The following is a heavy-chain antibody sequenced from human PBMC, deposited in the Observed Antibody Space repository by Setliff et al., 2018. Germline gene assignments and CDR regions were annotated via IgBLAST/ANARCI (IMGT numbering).Heavy chain of an antibody. CDR3: ALGVLSYFDY. CDR1: GHTFVTYY. CDR2: FNPSDGRA. Sequence: ASVKVSCKPSGHTFVTYYIQWVRQLPDQGLEWLGIFNPSDGRAKYAQKFQGRVTMTMDTSAKTMYMELNNLTFEDTAIYYCALGVLSYFDYWGQGALVTVSS. D-gene: IGHD6-13*01. J-gene: IGHJ4*02. V-gene: IGHV1-46*01.